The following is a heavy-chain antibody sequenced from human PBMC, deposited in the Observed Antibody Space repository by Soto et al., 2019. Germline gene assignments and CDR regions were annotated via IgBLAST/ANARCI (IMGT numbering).Heavy chain of an antibody. CDR3: ARGEQQLDYYYYYYMDV. CDR2: IYYSGST. D-gene: IGHD6-13*01. CDR1: GGSISSYY. Sequence: TLSLTCTVSGGSISSYYWSWIRQPPGKGLEWIGYIYYSGSTNYNPSLKSRVTISVDTSKNQFSLKLSSVTAADTAVYYCARGEQQLDYYYYYYMDVSGKGTTVTVSS. J-gene: IGHJ6*03. V-gene: IGHV4-59*01.